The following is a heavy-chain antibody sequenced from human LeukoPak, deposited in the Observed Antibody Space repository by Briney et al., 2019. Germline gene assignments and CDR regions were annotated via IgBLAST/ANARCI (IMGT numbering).Heavy chain of an antibody. CDR3: ARDPSGYSSSWYISEYFQH. D-gene: IGHD6-13*01. CDR2: ISSSSSYI. CDR1: GSTFSSYS. J-gene: IGHJ1*01. V-gene: IGHV3-21*01. Sequence: PGGSLRLSCAASGSTFSSYSMNWVRQAPGKGLEWVSSISSSSSYIYYADSVKGRFTISRDNAKNSLYLQMNSLRAEDTAVYYCARDPSGYSSSWYISEYFQHWGQGTLVTVSS.